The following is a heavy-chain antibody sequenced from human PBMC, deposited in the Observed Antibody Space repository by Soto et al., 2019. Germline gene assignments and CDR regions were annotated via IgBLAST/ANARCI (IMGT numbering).Heavy chain of an antibody. CDR1: GASIDKFY. Sequence: PSETLSLTCYASGASIDKFYWSLIRQPAGKGLEWIGHIYRSGLTHYNPSLRSRVTMSVDSSKSQFSLKLTSVTAADTAVYYCTRDWELHRFDYWGPGTLVTVPS. J-gene: IGHJ4*02. D-gene: IGHD1-7*01. CDR3: TRDWELHRFDY. V-gene: IGHV4-4*07. CDR2: IYRSGLT.